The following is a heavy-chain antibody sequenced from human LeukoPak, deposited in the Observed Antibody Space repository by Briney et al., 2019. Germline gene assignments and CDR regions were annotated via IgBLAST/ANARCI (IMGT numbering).Heavy chain of an antibody. CDR3: ARERYTYGFDY. D-gene: IGHD5-18*01. Sequence: PGGSLRLSCAASGFTFSSYWMSWVRQAPGKGLEWVANINQDGSGKYYVDSVKGRFTISRDNAKNSLYLQMNSLRAEDTAVYYCARERYTYGFDYWGQGTLVTVSS. V-gene: IGHV3-7*01. J-gene: IGHJ4*02. CDR2: INQDGSGK. CDR1: GFTFSSYW.